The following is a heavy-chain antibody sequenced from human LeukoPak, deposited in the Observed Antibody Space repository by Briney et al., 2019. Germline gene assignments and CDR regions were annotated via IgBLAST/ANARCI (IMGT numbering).Heavy chain of an antibody. CDR3: GKISGPTAAGIDY. J-gene: IGHJ4*02. CDR1: GFTFRDYY. D-gene: IGHD6-13*01. Sequence: GGSLRLSCAASGFTFRDYYMSWIRQAPGKGLEWVSYISSSGSTIYYADSVKGRFTISRDNAKNSLYLQMNSLRAEDTAVYYCGKISGPTAAGIDYWGQGTLVTVSS. CDR2: ISSSGSTI. V-gene: IGHV3-11*01.